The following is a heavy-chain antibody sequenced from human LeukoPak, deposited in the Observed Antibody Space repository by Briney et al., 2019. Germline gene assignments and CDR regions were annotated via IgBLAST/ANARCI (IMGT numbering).Heavy chain of an antibody. CDR2: ISSSGSTI. Sequence: GGSLRLSCAASGFTFSSYGMNWVREAPGKGLEWVSYISSSGSTIYYADSVKGRFTISRDNAKNSLYLQMNSLRAEDTAVYYCARADGDYNGAFDIWGQGTMVTVSS. CDR1: GFTFSSYG. J-gene: IGHJ3*02. D-gene: IGHD4-17*01. V-gene: IGHV3-48*03. CDR3: ARADGDYNGAFDI.